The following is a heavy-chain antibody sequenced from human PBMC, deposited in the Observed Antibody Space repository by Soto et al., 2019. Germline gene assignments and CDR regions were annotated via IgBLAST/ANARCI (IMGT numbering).Heavy chain of an antibody. Sequence: GASVKVSCKASGGTFSSYAISWVRQAPGQGLEWMGGIIPIFGTANYAQKFQGRVTITADESTSTAYMELSSLRSEDTAVYYCARDRGYYDSSGYQDKNHLDYWGQGTLVTVSS. CDR3: ARDRGYYDSSGYQDKNHLDY. V-gene: IGHV1-69*13. J-gene: IGHJ4*02. D-gene: IGHD3-22*01. CDR1: GGTFSSYA. CDR2: IIPIFGTA.